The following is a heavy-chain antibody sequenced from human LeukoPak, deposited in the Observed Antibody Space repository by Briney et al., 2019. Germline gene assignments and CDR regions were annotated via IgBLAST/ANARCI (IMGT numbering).Heavy chain of an antibody. CDR1: GFTFSSYS. D-gene: IGHD5-24*01. V-gene: IGHV3-21*01. CDR3: GIEMATIDY. J-gene: IGHJ4*02. Sequence: PGGSLRLSCAVSGFTFSSYSMNWVRQAPGEGLEWVSSISSSSSYIYYADSVKGRFTISRDNAKNLLYLQMNSLRAEDTAVYYCGIEMATIDYWGQGTLVTVSS. CDR2: ISSSSSYI.